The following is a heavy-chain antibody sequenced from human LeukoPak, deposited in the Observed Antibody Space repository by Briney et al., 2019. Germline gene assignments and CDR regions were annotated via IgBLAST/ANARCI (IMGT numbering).Heavy chain of an antibody. CDR2: IYYSGST. Sequence: KPSETLSLTCTVSGGSISSYYWSWIRQPPGKELEWIGYIYYSGSTNYNPSLKSRVTISVDTSKNQFSLKLSSVTAADTAVYYCARTADYDFWSGLNYYYYMDVWGKGTTVTVSS. V-gene: IGHV4-59*01. D-gene: IGHD3-3*01. CDR3: ARTADYDFWSGLNYYYYMDV. J-gene: IGHJ6*03. CDR1: GGSISSYY.